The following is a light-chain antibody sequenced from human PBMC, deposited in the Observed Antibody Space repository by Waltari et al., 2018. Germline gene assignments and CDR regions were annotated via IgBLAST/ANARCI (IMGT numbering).Light chain of an antibody. J-gene: IGKJ1*01. Sequence: YLDWYQQKPCQAPRLLNDHASSRDAGIPDRVSGSGAGTDFSLTISRLEREDFAVDYCHHYESLAVTCGQGTKVEIK. CDR1: Y. CDR3: HHYESLAVT. V-gene: IGKV3-20*01. CDR2: HAS.